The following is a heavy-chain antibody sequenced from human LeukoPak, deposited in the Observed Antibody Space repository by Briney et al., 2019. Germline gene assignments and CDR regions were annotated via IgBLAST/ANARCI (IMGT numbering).Heavy chain of an antibody. D-gene: IGHD6-13*01. CDR2: IYSGGST. CDR1: GFTVSSNY. J-gene: IGHJ4*02. Sequence: GGSLRLSCAASGFTVSSNYMSWVRQAPGKGLEWVSVIYSGGSTYYADSVKGRFTISRDNSKNTLYLQMNSLRAEDTAVYYCARVSGSSWEGDTTFDYWGQGTLVTVSS. V-gene: IGHV3-53*01. CDR3: ARVSGSSWEGDTTFDY.